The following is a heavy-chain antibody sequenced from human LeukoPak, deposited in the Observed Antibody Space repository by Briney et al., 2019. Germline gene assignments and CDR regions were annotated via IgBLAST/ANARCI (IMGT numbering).Heavy chain of an antibody. J-gene: IGHJ4*02. V-gene: IGHV1-18*04. Sequence: GASVKVSCKASGYTFTSYGISWVRQAPGQGLEWMGWISAYNGNTNYAQKLQGRVTMTTDTSTSTAYMELRSLRSDDTAVYYCARVHLDYYGSGSYYSKGVLDYWGQGTLVTVSS. D-gene: IGHD3-10*01. CDR2: ISAYNGNT. CDR3: ARVHLDYYGSGSYYSKGVLDY. CDR1: GYTFTSYG.